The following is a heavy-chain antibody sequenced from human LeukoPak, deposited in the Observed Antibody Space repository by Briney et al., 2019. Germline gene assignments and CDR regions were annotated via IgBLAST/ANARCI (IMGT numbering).Heavy chain of an antibody. Sequence: SETLSLTCTVSGGSMSSYYWSWIRQPPGKGLEWIGYIYYSGNTNYNPSLKSRVTISVDTSKNQFSLKLSSVTAADTAVYYCATSKKAVGSYYYYMDVWGKGTTVTVSS. V-gene: IGHV4-59*08. J-gene: IGHJ6*03. CDR2: IYYSGNT. CDR3: ATSKKAVGSYYYYMDV. D-gene: IGHD1-26*01. CDR1: GGSMSSYY.